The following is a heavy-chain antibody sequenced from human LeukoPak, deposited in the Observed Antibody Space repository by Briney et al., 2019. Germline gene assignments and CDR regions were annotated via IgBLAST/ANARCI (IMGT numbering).Heavy chain of an antibody. CDR3: AKHLTATNTYIFFGLDV. CDR1: VVSFKDEV. D-gene: IGHD1-26*01. Sequence: GGCPRLSCAATVVSFKDEVIHWGPGPPGAGREGWSAINWNGGGTDYADSVKGRFTISRDNAKNSLYLQLSSLRPEATALYYCAKHLTATNTYIFFGLDVWGQGTSVTVSS. CDR2: INWNGGGT. J-gene: IGHJ6*02. V-gene: IGHV3-9*01.